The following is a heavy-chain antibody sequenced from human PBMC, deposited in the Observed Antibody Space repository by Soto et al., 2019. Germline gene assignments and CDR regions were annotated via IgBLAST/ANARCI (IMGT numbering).Heavy chain of an antibody. CDR3: TTGMSGPNNF. CDR1: GFSFTNAW. CDR2: IKSKTDGGTA. J-gene: IGHJ4*02. Sequence: GGSLRLSCAASGFSFTNAWMNWARQAPGKGLEWVGRIKSKTDGGTADYAAPVKGRFTISRDESKNTLNLQMNSLKTEDTAVYYCTTGMSGPNNFWGQGNLVTVSS. D-gene: IGHD6-25*01. V-gene: IGHV3-15*07.